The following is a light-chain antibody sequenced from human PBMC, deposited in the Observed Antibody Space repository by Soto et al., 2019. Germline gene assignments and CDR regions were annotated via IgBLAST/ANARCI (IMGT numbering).Light chain of an antibody. Sequence: QSVLTQPPSVSVAPGPKVTISCSGSGSNTGKNYVSWYQQLPGTAPKLLISEDSRRPSGIPDRFSGSKSGTSATLGITGLQTGDEADYYCGSWDSSLSAVVFGTGTKLTVL. V-gene: IGLV1-51*02. CDR3: GSWDSSLSAVV. CDR1: GSNTGKNY. CDR2: EDS. J-gene: IGLJ1*01.